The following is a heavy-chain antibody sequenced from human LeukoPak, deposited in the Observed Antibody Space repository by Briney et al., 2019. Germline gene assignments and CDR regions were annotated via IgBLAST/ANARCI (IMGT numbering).Heavy chain of an antibody. CDR1: GFTFSSYG. CDR3: AKTDGYYSD. CDR2: ISGSGGTT. Sequence: GGSLRLSCAASGFTFSSYGMNWVRQAPGKGLEWVSGISGSGGTTYYADSVKGRFTISRDNSKNSLSLQVSSLRAEDTAVYYCAKTDGYYSDWGQGTLVTVSS. V-gene: IGHV3-23*01. J-gene: IGHJ4*02. D-gene: IGHD3-22*01.